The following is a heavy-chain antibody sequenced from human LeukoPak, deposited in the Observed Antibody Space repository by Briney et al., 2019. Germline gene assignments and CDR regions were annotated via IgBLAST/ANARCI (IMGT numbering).Heavy chain of an antibody. D-gene: IGHD6-6*01. CDR3: ARGSSVKLVDY. CDR2: INHSGST. CDR1: GGSFSGYH. J-gene: IGHJ4*02. V-gene: IGHV4-34*01. Sequence: SETLSLTCAVYGGSFSGYHWSWIRQPPGKGLEWIGEINHSGSTNYNLSLKSRVTISVDTSKNQFSLKLSSVTAADTAVYYCARGSSVKLVDYWGQGTLVTVSS.